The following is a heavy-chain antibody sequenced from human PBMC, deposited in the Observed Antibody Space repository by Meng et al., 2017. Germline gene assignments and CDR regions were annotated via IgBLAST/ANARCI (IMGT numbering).Heavy chain of an antibody. CDR1: GYTFIDAY. CDR2: IIPSSGDA. J-gene: IGHJ4*02. CDR3: ARDGGNYDFDY. D-gene: IGHD1-7*01. V-gene: IGHV1-2*06. Sequence: QLVRSGAEVRRPGAPLKLSCRASGYTFIDAYVHWVRQAPGQGLEWMGRIIPSSGDANSAQKFLGRVTLTWDTSISTAYMELSSLRSDDTAIYYCARDGGNYDFDYWGQGTLVTVSS.